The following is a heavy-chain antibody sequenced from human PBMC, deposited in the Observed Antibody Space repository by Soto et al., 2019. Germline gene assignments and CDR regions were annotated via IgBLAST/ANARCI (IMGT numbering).Heavy chain of an antibody. V-gene: IGHV4-59*01. J-gene: IGHJ6*02. CDR2: IYNSGST. CDR1: GGSISSYY. CDR3: ARGVGYSYGLVYYYYGMDV. Sequence: SETLSLTCTVSGGSISSYYWSWIRQPPGKGLEWIGYIYNSGSTSYNPSLKSRVTISADTSKNQFPLKLSSVTAADTAVYYCARGVGYSYGLVYYYYGMDVWGQGTTVTVSS. D-gene: IGHD5-18*01.